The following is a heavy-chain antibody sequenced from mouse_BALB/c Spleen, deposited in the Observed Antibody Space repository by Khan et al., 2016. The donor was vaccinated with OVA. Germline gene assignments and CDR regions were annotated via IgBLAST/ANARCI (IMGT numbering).Heavy chain of an antibody. Sequence: QVQLKQSGAELAKPGASVKMSCKASGYTFINYWILWVKQRPGQGLEWIGYINPSTGYTEYNQNFKDKATLTADKSSSTAYMQLSSLTSEDSEVYYCARRGLRWDFDYWGKGTTLTVSS. J-gene: IGHJ2*01. V-gene: IGHV1-7*01. D-gene: IGHD1-1*01. CDR1: GYTFINYW. CDR3: ARRGLRWDFDY. CDR2: INPSTGYT.